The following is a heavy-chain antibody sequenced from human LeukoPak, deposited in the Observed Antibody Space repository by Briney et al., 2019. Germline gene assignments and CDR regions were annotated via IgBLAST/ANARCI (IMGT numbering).Heavy chain of an antibody. D-gene: IGHD6-13*01. CDR3: ARARSSSWYSQGFDY. CDR2: INPSGGST. V-gene: IGHV1-46*01. Sequence: GASVKVSCKASGYTFTSYYMHWVRQAPGQGLEWMGIINPSGGSTSYAQKFQGRVTMTRDMSTSTVYMELSSLRSEDTAVYYCARARSSSWYSQGFDYWGQGTLVTVSS. CDR1: GYTFTSYY. J-gene: IGHJ4*02.